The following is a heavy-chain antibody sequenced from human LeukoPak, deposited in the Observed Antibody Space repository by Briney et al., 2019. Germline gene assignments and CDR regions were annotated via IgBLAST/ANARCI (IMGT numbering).Heavy chain of an antibody. V-gene: IGHV3-48*01. CDR1: GFTFSVYS. D-gene: IGHD2-15*01. CDR3: ARVRGYCSGGKCGMDV. J-gene: IGHJ6*02. Sequence: GGPLRLSCAASGFTFSVYSMNWVRQAPGKGLEWVSFITSSSSTIYYADSVRGRFIISRDNAKNSLYLQMNSLRAEDTAVYYCARVRGYCSGGKCGMDVWGQGTTVTVSS. CDR2: ITSSSSTI.